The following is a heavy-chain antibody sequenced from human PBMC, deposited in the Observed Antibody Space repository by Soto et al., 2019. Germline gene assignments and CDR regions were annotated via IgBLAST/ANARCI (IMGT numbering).Heavy chain of an antibody. CDR3: ARMAARGGGRDV. V-gene: IGHV3-7*01. CDR2: IKQDGSEE. Sequence: EVQLVESGGGLVQPGGSLRLSCVDSGFTFSSYWMSWVRQAPVKGLEWVGNIKQDGSEENYVDSVKGGFTVSRDNAKNSMYLQVTGLRGEDTAGYYCARMAARGGGRDVWGQGTTVVVSS. J-gene: IGHJ6*02. CDR1: GFTFSSYW. D-gene: IGHD3-16*01.